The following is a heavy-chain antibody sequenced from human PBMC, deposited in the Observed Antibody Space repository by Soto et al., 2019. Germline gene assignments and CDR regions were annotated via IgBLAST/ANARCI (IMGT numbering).Heavy chain of an antibody. CDR3: TRVAIGRYYYYYGMDV. J-gene: IGHJ6*02. CDR1: GFTFGDYA. Sequence: AGGSLRLSCTASGFTFGDYAMSWVRQAPGKGLEWVGFIRSKAYGGTTEYAASVKGRFTISRDDSKSIAYLQMNSLKTEDTAVYYCTRVAIGRYYYYYGMDVWGQGTTVTVSS. V-gene: IGHV3-49*04. CDR2: IRSKAYGGTT. D-gene: IGHD2-21*01.